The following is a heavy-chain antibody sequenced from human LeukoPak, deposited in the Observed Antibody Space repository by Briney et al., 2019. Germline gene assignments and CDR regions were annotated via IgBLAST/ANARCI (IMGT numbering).Heavy chain of an antibody. V-gene: IGHV1-46*01. CDR2: INPSGGST. J-gene: IGHJ5*02. CDR3: ARDPHPSYDSSGYYWFDP. Sequence: ASVKVSFKASGYTFTSYYMHWVRQAPGQGLEWMGIINPSGGSTSYAQKFQGRVTMTRDTSTSTVYMELSSLRSEDTAVYYCARDPHPSYDSSGYYWFDPWGQGTLVTVSS. CDR1: GYTFTSYY. D-gene: IGHD3-22*01.